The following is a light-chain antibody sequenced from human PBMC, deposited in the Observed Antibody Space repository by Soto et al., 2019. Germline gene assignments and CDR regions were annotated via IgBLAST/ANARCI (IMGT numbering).Light chain of an antibody. J-gene: IGLJ1*01. Sequence: QSALTQPASVSGSPGQSITISCTGTNSDVGNYNYVSWYQQHPGKAPKLMIFEVSDRPSGVSNRFSGSKSGNTASLTISGLQAEDEADYYCSSYISSFSHVFGTGTKLTVL. V-gene: IGLV2-14*01. CDR1: NSDVGNYNY. CDR2: EVS. CDR3: SSYISSFSHV.